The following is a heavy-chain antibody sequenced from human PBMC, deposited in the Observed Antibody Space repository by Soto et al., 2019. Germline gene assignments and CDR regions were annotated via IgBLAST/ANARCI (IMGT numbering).Heavy chain of an antibody. V-gene: IGHV3-23*01. Sequence: PGGSLRLSCAASGFTFSSYAMSWVRQAPGKGLEWVSAISGSGGSTYYADSVKGRFTISRDNSKNTLYLQMNSLRAEDTAVYYCAKDRVVVTLTSYFDYWGQGTLVTVSS. D-gene: IGHD3-22*01. CDR3: AKDRVVVTLTSYFDY. CDR2: ISGSGGST. CDR1: GFTFSSYA. J-gene: IGHJ4*02.